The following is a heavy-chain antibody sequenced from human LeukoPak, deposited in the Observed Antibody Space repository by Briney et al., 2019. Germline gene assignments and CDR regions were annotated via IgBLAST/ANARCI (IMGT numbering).Heavy chain of an antibody. Sequence: SETLSLTCTVSGGSISSYYWSWIRQPPGKGLEWIGYIYYSGSTYYNPPLKSRVTISVDTSKNQFSLKLSSVTAADTAVYYCARGVAVAGNWFDPWGQGTLVTVSS. D-gene: IGHD6-19*01. V-gene: IGHV4-59*12. CDR3: ARGVAVAGNWFDP. J-gene: IGHJ5*02. CDR1: GGSISSYY. CDR2: IYYSGST.